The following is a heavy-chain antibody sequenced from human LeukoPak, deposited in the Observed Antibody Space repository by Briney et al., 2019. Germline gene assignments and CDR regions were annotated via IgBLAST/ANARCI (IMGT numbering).Heavy chain of an antibody. CDR3: ARENRGQTYGSLLDY. Sequence: SETLSLTCTVSGASVNSGSSYWSWIRQPPGKGPEWIGNIYYSGSTHYNSSLKSRVTMSLDTSKNEFSLKLSSLTAADTAMYFCARENRGQTYGSLLDYWGQGTLVTVSS. J-gene: IGHJ4*02. D-gene: IGHD4-17*01. CDR1: GASVNSGSSY. CDR2: IYYSGST. V-gene: IGHV4-61*01.